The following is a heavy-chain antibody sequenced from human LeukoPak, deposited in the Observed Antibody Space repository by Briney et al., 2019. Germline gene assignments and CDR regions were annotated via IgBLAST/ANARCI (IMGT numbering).Heavy chain of an antibody. Sequence: GGSLRLSCAASGFTFSSYWMSWVRQAPGKGLEWVADIKQDGSEKYYVDSVKGRFTISRDNANNSLYLQMSSLRAEDTAVYYCARAAREKPPYFDYWGQGTLVTVSS. J-gene: IGHJ4*02. CDR1: GFTFSSYW. D-gene: IGHD1-14*01. V-gene: IGHV3-7*01. CDR2: IKQDGSEK. CDR3: ARAAREKPPYFDY.